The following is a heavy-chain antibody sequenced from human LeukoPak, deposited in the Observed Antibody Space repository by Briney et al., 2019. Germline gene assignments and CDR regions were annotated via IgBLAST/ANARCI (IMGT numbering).Heavy chain of an antibody. J-gene: IGHJ1*01. CDR3: ARDPYDSSGYYRSDQYFQH. CDR2: ISSSGSTI. V-gene: IGHV3-11*04. CDR1: GFTFSDYY. Sequence: PGGSLRLSCAASGFTFSDYYMSWIRQAPGKGLEWVSYISSSGSTIYYADSVKGRFTISRDNAKNSLYLQMNSLRAEDTAVYYCARDPYDSSGYYRSDQYFQHWGQGTLVTVSS. D-gene: IGHD3-22*01.